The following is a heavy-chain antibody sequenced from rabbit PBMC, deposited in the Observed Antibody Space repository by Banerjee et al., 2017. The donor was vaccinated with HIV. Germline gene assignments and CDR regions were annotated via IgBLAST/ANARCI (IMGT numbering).Heavy chain of an antibody. Sequence: QEHLVESGGGLVQPEGSLTLTCTASGFSFSSSYGICWVRQAPGKGLEWIASIDTSTGTTWYASWAKGRFTISKTSSTTVTLQMTSLTAADTATYFCARSGSDLDAFDPWGPGTLVTVS. CDR3: ARSGSDLDAFDP. CDR1: GFSFSSSYG. J-gene: IGHJ2*01. CDR2: IDTSTGTT. V-gene: IGHV1S45*01. D-gene: IGHD1-1*01.